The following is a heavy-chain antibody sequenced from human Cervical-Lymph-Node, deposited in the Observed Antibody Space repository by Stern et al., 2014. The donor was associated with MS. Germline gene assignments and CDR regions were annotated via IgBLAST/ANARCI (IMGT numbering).Heavy chain of an antibody. V-gene: IGHV1-69*01. Sequence: DQLVESGAEVKKPGSSVRVSCKASGGTFSSYAISWVRQAPGHGLEWMGGIIPIIGTTNYAQKFQGRVTMTADESTSTAYMELSSLRSDDTAVYYCARDRGCTNGVCSYYYYYGMDVWGQGTTVTVSS. J-gene: IGHJ6*02. CDR3: ARDRGCTNGVCSYYYYYGMDV. CDR1: GGTFSSYA. CDR2: IIPIIGTT. D-gene: IGHD2-8*01.